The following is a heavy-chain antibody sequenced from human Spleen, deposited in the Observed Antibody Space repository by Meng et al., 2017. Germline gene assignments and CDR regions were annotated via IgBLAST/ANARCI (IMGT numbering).Heavy chain of an antibody. V-gene: IGHV1-2*06. Sequence: VQLVQSGAEVKKPGASVKVSCKASGYTFPDYWLNWVRRAPGQGLEWMGRINPKSGDTHYAQRFQGRVTMTGDTSISTAYMELSGLRSDDTAMYYCARDEDISAAGKLFGDYWGQGTLVTVSS. CDR1: GYTFPDYW. D-gene: IGHD6-13*01. CDR2: INPKSGDT. CDR3: ARDEDISAAGKLFGDY. J-gene: IGHJ4*02.